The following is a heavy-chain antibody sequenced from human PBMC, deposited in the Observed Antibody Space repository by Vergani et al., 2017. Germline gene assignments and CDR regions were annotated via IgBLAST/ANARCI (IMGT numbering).Heavy chain of an antibody. J-gene: IGHJ5*02. CDR1: GYSISGGYY. CDR2: IYHSGVT. D-gene: IGHD2-15*01. CDR3: ARTPPANDAPAWFAP. Sequence: QVQLQESGPGVVRPSGTLSLKCSVSGYSISGGYYWAWLRQTPGKGLEWIGQIYHSGVTHYNPSFKSRVTMSVAASKNQFSLELDSVPAADTAIYYCARTPPANDAPAWFAPWGRGIRVTVSS. V-gene: IGHV4-38-2*02.